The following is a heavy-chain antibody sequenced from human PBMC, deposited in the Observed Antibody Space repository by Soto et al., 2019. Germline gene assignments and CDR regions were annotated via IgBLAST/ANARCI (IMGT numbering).Heavy chain of an antibody. Sequence: QVQLVESGGGVVQPGRSLRLSCAASGFTFSSYGMHWVRQAPGKGLQWVAVISYDGSNKYYADSVKGRFTISRDNSKNTLYLQMNSLRAEDTDVYYCAKDGPYGDYRFDYWGQGTLVTVSS. CDR2: ISYDGSNK. D-gene: IGHD4-17*01. CDR3: AKDGPYGDYRFDY. CDR1: GFTFSSYG. J-gene: IGHJ4*02. V-gene: IGHV3-30*18.